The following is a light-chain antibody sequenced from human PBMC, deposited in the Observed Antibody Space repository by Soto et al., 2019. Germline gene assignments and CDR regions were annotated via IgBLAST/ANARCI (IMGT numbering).Light chain of an antibody. J-gene: IGKJ1*01. CDR1: ESVSDD. Sequence: EIVMTQSPATLPASPGERATLSCRASESVSDDLAWYQQKPGRAPRLLIYRASTRAAGVSARISGSGSGTEFTLSISSLQPADSAVYYCQQYYNWPPWTFGQGTKVDI. CDR3: QQYYNWPPWT. V-gene: IGKV3-15*01. CDR2: RAS.